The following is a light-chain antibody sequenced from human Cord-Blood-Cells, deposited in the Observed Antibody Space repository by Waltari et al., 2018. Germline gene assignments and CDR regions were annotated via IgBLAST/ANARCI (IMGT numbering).Light chain of an antibody. Sequence: EIVLTQSPATLSLSPGARATLSCRASQSVSSYLAWYQQKPGQAPRLLIYDASNRATGIPARFSGSGSGTDFTLTISSLELEDLAVYYCQQRSNWPLTFGGGTKVEIK. CDR2: DAS. J-gene: IGKJ4*02. CDR3: QQRSNWPLT. CDR1: QSVSSY. V-gene: IGKV3-11*01.